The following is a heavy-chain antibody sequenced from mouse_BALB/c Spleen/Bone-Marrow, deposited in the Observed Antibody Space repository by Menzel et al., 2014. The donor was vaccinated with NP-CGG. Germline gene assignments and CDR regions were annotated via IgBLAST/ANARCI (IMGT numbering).Heavy chain of an antibody. CDR2: INPNNGGT. D-gene: IGHD2-4*01. CDR1: GYTFTEYT. V-gene: IGHV1-18*01. Sequence: EVKLVESGPELVKPGASVKISCKTSGYTFTEYTMRWVKQSHGKSLEWIGGINPNNGGTSYNQKFKGKATLTVDKSSITAYMELRSLTSEDYAVYYCARLGLRTGAIDYWGQGTSVTVSS. J-gene: IGHJ4*01. CDR3: ARLGLRTGAIDY.